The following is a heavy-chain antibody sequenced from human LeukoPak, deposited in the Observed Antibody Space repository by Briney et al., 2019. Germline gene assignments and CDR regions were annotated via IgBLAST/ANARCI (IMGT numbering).Heavy chain of an antibody. CDR3: ARVRQLGYYYYYGMDV. CDR1: SYTFTSDG. D-gene: IGHD6-13*01. J-gene: IGHJ6*02. CDR2: IGAYNGNT. Sequence: ASVKVSCKASSYTFTSDGISWVRQGPGQGLEWMGWIGAYNGNTNYAQKLQGRVTMTTDTSTSTAYMELRSLRSDDTAVYYCARVRQLGYYYYYGMDVWGQGTTVTVSS. V-gene: IGHV1-18*01.